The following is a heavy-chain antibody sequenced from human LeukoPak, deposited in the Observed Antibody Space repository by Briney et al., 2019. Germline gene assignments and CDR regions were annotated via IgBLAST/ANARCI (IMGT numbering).Heavy chain of an antibody. CDR1: GGSFSGYY. Sequence: SETLSLTCAVYGGSFSGYYWSWIRQPPGKGLEWIGEINHSGSTNYNPSLKSRVTISVDTSKNQFSLKLSSVTAADTAVYYCARHYYYGSGSYYKQGYYFDYWGQGTLVTVSS. J-gene: IGHJ4*02. CDR3: ARHYYYGSGSYYKQGYYFDY. CDR2: INHSGST. D-gene: IGHD3-10*01. V-gene: IGHV4-34*01.